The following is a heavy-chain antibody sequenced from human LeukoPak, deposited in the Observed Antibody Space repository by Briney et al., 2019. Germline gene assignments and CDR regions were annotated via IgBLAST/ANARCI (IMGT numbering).Heavy chain of an antibody. J-gene: IGHJ5*02. Sequence: GGSLRLSCAASGFTFSSYEMNWVRQAPGKGLEWVSYISSSGSTIYYADSVKGRFTISRDNAKNSLYLQMNSLRAEDTAVYYCAREGGDTASNWFDPWGQGTLVTVSS. CDR1: GFTFSSYE. CDR2: ISSSGSTI. V-gene: IGHV3-48*03. D-gene: IGHD5-18*01. CDR3: AREGGDTASNWFDP.